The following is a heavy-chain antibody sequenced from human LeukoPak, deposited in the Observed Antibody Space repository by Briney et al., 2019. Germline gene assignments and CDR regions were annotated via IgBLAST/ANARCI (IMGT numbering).Heavy chain of an antibody. CDR1: DFTFVDDY. Sequence: GGSLGLSCEASDFTFVDDYRGWFRQAPGKGLEGVSYISSSGGTIYYADSVKGRFTISRDNAKNSLYLQMNSLRAEDTAVYYCARDDSTGWYDYFDYWGQGTLVTVSS. CDR2: ISSSGGTI. J-gene: IGHJ4*02. D-gene: IGHD6-19*01. V-gene: IGHV3-11*01. CDR3: ARDDSTGWYDYFDY.